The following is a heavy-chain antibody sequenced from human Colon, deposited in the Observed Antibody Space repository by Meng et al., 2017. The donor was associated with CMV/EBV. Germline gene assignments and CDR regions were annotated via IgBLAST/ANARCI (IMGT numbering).Heavy chain of an antibody. CDR3: AKSTPDHFDYYFGA. CDR1: GGSISTYY. D-gene: IGHD3-9*01. Sequence: SETLSLTCSVSGGSISTYYWTWIRQPPGKGLEWIGNIYYTGSAKYNPSLASRLTMSVDTANNQFSLKLSSVTAADTAIYYCAKSTPDHFDYYFGARAQGILVTVSS. V-gene: IGHV4-59*13. CDR2: IYYTGSA. J-gene: IGHJ5*02.